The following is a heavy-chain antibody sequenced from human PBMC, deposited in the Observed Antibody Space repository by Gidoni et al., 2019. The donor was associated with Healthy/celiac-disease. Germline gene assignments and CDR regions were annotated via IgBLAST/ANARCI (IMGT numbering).Heavy chain of an antibody. D-gene: IGHD1-7*01. Sequence: QVQLVQSGAEVKKPGASVKVSCKASGYTFPSYAMHWVRQAHGQRLEWMGWINAGNGNTKYSQKFQGRVTITRDTSASTAYMELSSLRSEDTAVYYCAREVFKYNWNYSFDYWGQGTLVTVSS. CDR2: INAGNGNT. V-gene: IGHV1-3*01. CDR3: AREVFKYNWNYSFDY. CDR1: GYTFPSYA. J-gene: IGHJ4*02.